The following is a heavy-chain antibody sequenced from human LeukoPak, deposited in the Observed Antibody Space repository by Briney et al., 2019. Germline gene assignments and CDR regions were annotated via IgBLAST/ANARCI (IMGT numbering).Heavy chain of an antibody. J-gene: IGHJ5*02. CDR3: ARVLQWVVAATNWFDP. Sequence: ASVKVSCKASGYTFTSYGISWVRQAPGQGLEWMGWISAYNGNTNYAQKLQGRVTMTTDTSTSTAYMELRSLRSDDTAVYYCARVLQWVVAATNWFDPWGQGTLVTVSS. CDR2: ISAYNGNT. CDR1: GYTFTSYG. V-gene: IGHV1-18*01. D-gene: IGHD2-15*01.